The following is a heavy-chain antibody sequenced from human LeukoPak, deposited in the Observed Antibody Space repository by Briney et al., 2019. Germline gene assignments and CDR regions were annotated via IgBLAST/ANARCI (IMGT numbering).Heavy chain of an antibody. CDR3: AKAMGYGSGSPNFDY. D-gene: IGHD3-10*01. CDR1: GFTFSSYA. CDR2: ISGSGGST. J-gene: IGHJ4*02. Sequence: PGGSLRLSCAASGFTFSSYAMSWVRQAPGKGLEWVSAISGSGGSTYYADSVKGRFTIPRDNSKNTLYLQMNSLRAEDTAVYYCAKAMGYGSGSPNFDYWGQGTLVTVSS. V-gene: IGHV3-23*01.